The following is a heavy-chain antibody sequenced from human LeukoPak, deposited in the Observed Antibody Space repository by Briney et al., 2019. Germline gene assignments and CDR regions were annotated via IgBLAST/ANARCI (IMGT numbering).Heavy chain of an antibody. D-gene: IGHD2-21*01. CDR1: GYTFTGYY. J-gene: IGHJ4*02. CDR2: IIPILGIA. CDR3: AKDKALWWTSDGNDGH. V-gene: IGHV1-69*04. Sequence: SVKVSCKASGYTFTGYYMHWVRQAPGQGLEWMGRIIPILGIANYAQKFQGRVTITADKSTSTAYMELSSLRSEDTAVYYCAKDKALWWTSDGNDGHWGQGTLVTVSS.